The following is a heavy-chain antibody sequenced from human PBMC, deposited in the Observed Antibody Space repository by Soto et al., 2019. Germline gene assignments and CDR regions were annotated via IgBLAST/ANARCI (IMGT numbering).Heavy chain of an antibody. D-gene: IGHD5-12*01. CDR2: IYYSGST. Sequence: PSETLSLTCTVSGGSISSGDYYWSWIRQPPGKGLEWIGYIYYSGSTYYNPSLKSRVTISVDTSKNQFSLKLSSVTAADTAVYYCARGSGYDSRFDPWGQGTLVTVSS. V-gene: IGHV4-30-4*01. J-gene: IGHJ5*02. CDR3: ARGSGYDSRFDP. CDR1: GGSISSGDYY.